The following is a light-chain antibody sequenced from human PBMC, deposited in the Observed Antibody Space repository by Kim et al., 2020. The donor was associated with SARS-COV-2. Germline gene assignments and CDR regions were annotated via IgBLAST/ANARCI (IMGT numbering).Light chain of an antibody. CDR1: SRDVGGYNH. J-gene: IGLJ1*01. V-gene: IGLV2-8*01. CDR2: DVN. CDR3: GSYAGTKND. Sequence: QSALTQPPSASGSPGQSVTISCTGTSRDVGGYNHVSWYQQNPGKAPKLMIYDVNKRPSGVPDRFSGSKSGNTASLTVSGLQGEDEADYYCGSYAGTKNDFGTGTKVTVL.